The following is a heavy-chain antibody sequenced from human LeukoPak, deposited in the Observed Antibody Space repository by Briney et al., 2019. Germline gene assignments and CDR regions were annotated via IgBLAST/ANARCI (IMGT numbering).Heavy chain of an antibody. Sequence: GSSVKVSCKASGGTFSSNAISWVRQAPGQGLEWMGGIIPIFGTANYAQKFQGRVTITADESTSTAYMELSSLRSEDTAVYYCARESCSSTSCYTNYYMDVWGKGTTVTVSS. D-gene: IGHD2-2*02. V-gene: IGHV1-69*01. J-gene: IGHJ6*03. CDR1: GGTFSSNA. CDR3: ARESCSSTSCYTNYYMDV. CDR2: IIPIFGTA.